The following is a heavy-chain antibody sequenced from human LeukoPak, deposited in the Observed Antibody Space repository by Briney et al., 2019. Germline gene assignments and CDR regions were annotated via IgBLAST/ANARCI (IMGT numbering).Heavy chain of an antibody. CDR1: GFTFSSYS. Sequence: TGGSLRLSCAASGFTFSSYSMNWVRQAPGKGLEWVSSISSSSSYIYYADSVKGRFTISRDNAKNSLYLQMNSLGAEDTAVYYCARDISGTRRFFDYWGQGTLVTVSS. J-gene: IGHJ4*02. CDR2: ISSSSSYI. CDR3: ARDISGTRRFFDY. D-gene: IGHD1-26*01. V-gene: IGHV3-21*01.